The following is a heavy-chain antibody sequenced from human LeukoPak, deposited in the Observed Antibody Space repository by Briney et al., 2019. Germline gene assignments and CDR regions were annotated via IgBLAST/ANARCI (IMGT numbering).Heavy chain of an antibody. CDR1: GFTFSSYG. CDR2: ISYDGSNK. D-gene: IGHD5-12*01. J-gene: IGHJ4*02. Sequence: PGGSLRLSCAASGFTFSSYGMHWVRQAPGKGLEWVAVISYDGSNKYYADSVKGRFTISRDNSKNTLYLQMNSLRAEDTAVYYCAKDRGYSGYDFDYWGQGTLVTVSS. V-gene: IGHV3-30*18. CDR3: AKDRGYSGYDFDY.